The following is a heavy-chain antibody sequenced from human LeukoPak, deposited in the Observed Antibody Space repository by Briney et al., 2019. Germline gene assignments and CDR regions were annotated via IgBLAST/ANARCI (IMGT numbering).Heavy chain of an antibody. Sequence: GGSLRLSCAASGFTFSSYWMHWVRQAPGKGLVWVSRINSDGSSTSYADSVKGRFTISRDNAKNTLYLQMNSLRAEDTAVYYCARSDTAMVAFDYWGQGTLVTVSS. D-gene: IGHD5-18*01. J-gene: IGHJ4*02. CDR3: ARSDTAMVAFDY. CDR1: GFTFSSYW. CDR2: INSDGSST. V-gene: IGHV3-74*01.